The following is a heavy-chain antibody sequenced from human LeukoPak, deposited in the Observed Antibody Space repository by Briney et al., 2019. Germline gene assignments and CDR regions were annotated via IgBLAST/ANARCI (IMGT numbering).Heavy chain of an antibody. V-gene: IGHV1-69*05. J-gene: IGHJ4*02. Sequence: SVKVSCMASGGTFSSYAISWVRQAPGQGLEWMGGIIPIFGTANYAQKFQGRVTITTDESTSTAYMELSSLRSEDTAVYYCARGRVGANDYFDYWGQGTLVTVSS. CDR2: IIPIFGTA. CDR3: ARGRVGANDYFDY. CDR1: GGTFSSYA. D-gene: IGHD1-26*01.